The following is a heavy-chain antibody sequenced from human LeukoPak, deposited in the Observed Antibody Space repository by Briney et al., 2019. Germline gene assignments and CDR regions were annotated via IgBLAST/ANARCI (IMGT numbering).Heavy chain of an antibody. CDR2: ITSSSTYI. CDR1: GFTFSNYN. Sequence: GGSLRLSCAASGFTFSNYNMNWVRQAPGKGLEWVSSITSSSTYIYYADSVKGRFTISRDNAKNSLYLQMNSLRAEDTAVYYCAKDPYYYGSGSYYDYWGQGTLVTVSS. D-gene: IGHD3-10*01. V-gene: IGHV3-21*01. J-gene: IGHJ4*02. CDR3: AKDPYYYGSGSYYDY.